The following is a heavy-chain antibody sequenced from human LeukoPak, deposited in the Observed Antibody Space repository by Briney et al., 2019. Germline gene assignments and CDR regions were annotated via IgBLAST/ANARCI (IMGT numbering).Heavy chain of an antibody. Sequence: PSETLSLTCTVSGGSISSSSYYWGWIRQPPGKGLEWIGSIYYSGSTYYNPSLKSRVTISVDTSKNQFPLKLSSVTAADTAVYYCARHLRDSSGYRPYYFDYWGQGTLVTVSS. J-gene: IGHJ4*02. CDR1: GGSISSSSYY. V-gene: IGHV4-39*01. CDR2: IYYSGST. D-gene: IGHD3-22*01. CDR3: ARHLRDSSGYRPYYFDY.